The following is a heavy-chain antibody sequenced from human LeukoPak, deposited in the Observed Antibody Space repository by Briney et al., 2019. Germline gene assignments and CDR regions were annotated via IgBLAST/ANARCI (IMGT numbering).Heavy chain of an antibody. V-gene: IGHV3-30*03. CDR1: GFTFSSYG. J-gene: IGHJ4*02. Sequence: PGRSLRLSCAASGFTFSSYGMRWVRQAPGKGLEWVALISYDEINKYYADSVKGRFTISRDISKNTLYLQMNSLRAEDTAVYYCATAAPASGWYFDYWGQGTLVTVSS. D-gene: IGHD6-19*01. CDR2: ISYDEINK. CDR3: ATAAPASGWYFDY.